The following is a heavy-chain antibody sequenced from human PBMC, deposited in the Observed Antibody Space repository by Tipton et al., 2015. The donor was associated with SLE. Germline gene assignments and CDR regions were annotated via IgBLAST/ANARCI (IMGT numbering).Heavy chain of an antibody. CDR3: ARGGLR. Sequence: GSLRLSCAVYGGSFSGYYWSWIRQPPGKGLEWIGEINHSGSTNYNPSLKSRVTISVDTSKNQFSLKLSSVTAADTAVYYCARGGLRWGQGTMVTVSS. CDR2: INHSGST. CDR1: GGSFSGYY. V-gene: IGHV4-34*01. J-gene: IGHJ3*01.